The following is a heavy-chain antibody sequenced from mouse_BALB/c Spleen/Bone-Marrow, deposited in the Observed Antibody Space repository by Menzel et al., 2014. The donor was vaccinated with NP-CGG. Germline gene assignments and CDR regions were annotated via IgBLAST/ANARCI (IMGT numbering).Heavy chain of an antibody. CDR2: IYPSDSYS. CDR1: GYTFXNYW. V-gene: IGHV1-69*02. Sequence: QVQLQQSGAELVRPGASVKVSCKASGYTFXNYWINWVRQRPGQGLEWIGNIYPSDSYSNYNQKFKDKATLTVDKSSSTAYMQLSSPTSEDSAVYYCTRRDRYDYYGVGYWGQGTSVTVSS. CDR3: TRRDRYDYYGVGY. J-gene: IGHJ4*01. D-gene: IGHD2-14*01.